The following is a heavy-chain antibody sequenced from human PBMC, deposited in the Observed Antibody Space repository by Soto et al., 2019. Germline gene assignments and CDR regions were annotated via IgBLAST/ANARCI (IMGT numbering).Heavy chain of an antibody. J-gene: IGHJ4*02. V-gene: IGHV3-11*05. D-gene: IGHD2-8*01. CDR3: ARDNGGTFDY. Sequence: QVHLVESGGGSVKPGGSLRLSCAASGFTFRDYYMTWIRQAPGKGLEWVSYVSSRSTSTNYADSMKGRFTISRDNAKNSLYLQMNSLRAEDTAVYYCARDNGGTFDYWGQGTLVTVSS. CDR2: VSSRSTST. CDR1: GFTFRDYY.